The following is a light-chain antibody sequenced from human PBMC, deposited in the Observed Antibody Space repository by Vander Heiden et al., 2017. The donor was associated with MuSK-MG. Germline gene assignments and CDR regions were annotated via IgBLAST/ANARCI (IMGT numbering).Light chain of an antibody. CDR2: GAS. CDR3: QQYGTSRWT. V-gene: IGKV3-20*01. CDR1: RTIGSNY. J-gene: IGKJ1*01. Sequence: EIVLTQSPGSLSLSPGERVTPSCRASRTIGSNYVAWYQQKPGQAPRLLIYGASSRSTGIPDRFSGSGSGTEFILTISRLEPEDSAVFYCQQYGTSRWTFGQGTKVE.